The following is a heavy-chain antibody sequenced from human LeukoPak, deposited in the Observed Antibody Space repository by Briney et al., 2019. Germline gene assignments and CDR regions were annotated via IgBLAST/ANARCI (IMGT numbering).Heavy chain of an antibody. D-gene: IGHD2-2*01. V-gene: IGHV3-74*01. CDR2: INTDGTTT. Sequence: GGSLRLSCAASGFTFSTYWMHWVRQAPGKGLVWVSRINTDGTTTTYADSVKGRFTISRDNAKNTLYLQMSSLRAEDTAVYYCARDCRSTSCQPFDYWGQGTLVTVSS. CDR1: GFTFSTYW. CDR3: ARDCRSTSCQPFDY. J-gene: IGHJ4*02.